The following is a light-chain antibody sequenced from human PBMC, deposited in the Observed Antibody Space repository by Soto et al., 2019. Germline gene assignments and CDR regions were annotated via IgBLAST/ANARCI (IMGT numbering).Light chain of an antibody. Sequence: QSVLTQPASVSGSSGQSIAISCTGTSSDVGTYDYVSWYQQYPDKAPKLIIYEVTQRHSGVSNRFSGSKSGNTASLTISGLQAEDEADYYCSSHTSVNTRVFGTGTKVTVL. J-gene: IGLJ1*01. CDR3: SSHTSVNTRV. CDR1: SSDVGTYDY. V-gene: IGLV2-14*01. CDR2: EVT.